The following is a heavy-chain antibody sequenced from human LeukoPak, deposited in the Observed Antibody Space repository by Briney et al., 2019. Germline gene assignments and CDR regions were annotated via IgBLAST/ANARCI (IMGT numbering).Heavy chain of an antibody. D-gene: IGHD3-9*01. V-gene: IGHV3-11*01. CDR1: GFTFSDYY. CDR2: ISTSVNTM. Sequence: GGSLRLSFAAPGFTFSDYYMSWIRQAPGKGLELVSYISTSVNTMYTAESVKGQFTISRDNAKNSLYLQMNSLRAEDTAVYYCARIGNFDWFVYYYMDVWGKGTTVTVSS. J-gene: IGHJ6*03. CDR3: ARIGNFDWFVYYYMDV.